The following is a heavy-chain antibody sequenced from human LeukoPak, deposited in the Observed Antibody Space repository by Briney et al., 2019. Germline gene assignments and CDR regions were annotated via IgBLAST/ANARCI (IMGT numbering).Heavy chain of an antibody. D-gene: IGHD5-18*01. Sequence: PSETLSLTCTVSGGSISSYDWSWIRQPAGKGLEWIGSIYTSGSTNYNPSLKSRVTMSVDTSKNQFSLKLSSVTAADTAVYYCARDSDSRGYSYGTFDYWGQGTLVTVSS. J-gene: IGHJ4*02. CDR2: IYTSGST. V-gene: IGHV4-4*07. CDR1: GGSISSYD. CDR3: ARDSDSRGYSYGTFDY.